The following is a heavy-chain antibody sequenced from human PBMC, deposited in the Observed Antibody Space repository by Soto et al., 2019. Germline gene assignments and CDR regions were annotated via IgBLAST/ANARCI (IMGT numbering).Heavy chain of an antibody. D-gene: IGHD3-3*01. J-gene: IGHJ4*02. CDR2: IYHTGST. CDR1: GDPVSSGSYY. Sequence: QVQLQESGPGLVQPSQTLSLTCSVSGDPVSSGSYYWTWVRQHPVKGLEWIGYIYHTGSTYYNPSXXXXXXXXXXXXXXXXXXXXXXXXXXXTAVYFCAAKLGTTHXFDFWGQGSLVAVSS. CDR3: AAKLGTTHXFDF. V-gene: IGHV4-31*01.